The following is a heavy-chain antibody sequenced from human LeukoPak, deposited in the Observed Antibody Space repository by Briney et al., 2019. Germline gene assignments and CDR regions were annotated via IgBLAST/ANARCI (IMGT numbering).Heavy chain of an antibody. CDR2: ISSSGSTI. Sequence: GGSLRLSCAASGFTLSDYYMSWIRQAPGKGLEWVSYISSSGSTIYYADSVKGRFTISRDNAKNSLYLQMNSLRAEDTAVYYCARGITTVVTYDAFDIWGQGTMVTVSS. J-gene: IGHJ3*02. D-gene: IGHD4-23*01. V-gene: IGHV3-11*01. CDR3: ARGITTVVTYDAFDI. CDR1: GFTLSDYY.